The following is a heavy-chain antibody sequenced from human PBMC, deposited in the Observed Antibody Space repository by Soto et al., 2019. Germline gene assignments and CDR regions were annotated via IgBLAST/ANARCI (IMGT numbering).Heavy chain of an antibody. V-gene: IGHV3-30*14. Sequence: QVQLVESGGGVVQPGRSLRLSCAASGFTFSSYTMNWVRQAPGKGLERVAVISYDGSDKKYADFVKGRFTISRDNSKDTLYLQMDSLGAEDTAVYYCARDFFTPPSKQFWSNNYFDPWGQGTLVTVSS. CDR3: ARDFFTPPSKQFWSNNYFDP. J-gene: IGHJ5*02. CDR2: ISYDGSDK. CDR1: GFTFSSYT. D-gene: IGHD3-3*01.